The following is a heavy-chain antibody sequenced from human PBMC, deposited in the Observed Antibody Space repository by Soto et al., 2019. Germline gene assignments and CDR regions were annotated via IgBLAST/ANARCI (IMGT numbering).Heavy chain of an antibody. V-gene: IGHV3-23*01. J-gene: IGHJ4*02. CDR2: ISGSGGST. D-gene: IGHD3-3*01. Sequence: GSLRLSCAASVFTFSSYAMSWVRQAPGKGLEWVSAISGSGGSTYYADSAKGRFTISRDNSRNTLYLQMNSLRAEDTAIYYCAKDPHRGGNYHSLYFDYWGQGNLVTVSS. CDR1: VFTFSSYA. CDR3: AKDPHRGGNYHSLYFDY.